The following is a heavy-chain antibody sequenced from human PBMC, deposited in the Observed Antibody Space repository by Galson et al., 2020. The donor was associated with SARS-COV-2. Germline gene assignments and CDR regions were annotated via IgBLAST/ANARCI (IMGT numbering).Heavy chain of an antibody. D-gene: IGHD5-18*01. CDR1: GGSISSGSYY. V-gene: IGHV4-39*01. Sequence: SETLSLTCTVSGGSISSGSYYWSWIRQPPGKGLEWIGSIHHSGSTYYNPSLKSQVTISIDTSKNQFSLKLSSVTAADTTVYSCARRPLGYPFDYWGQGILVTVSS. J-gene: IGHJ4*02. CDR2: IHHSGST. CDR3: ARRPLGYPFDY.